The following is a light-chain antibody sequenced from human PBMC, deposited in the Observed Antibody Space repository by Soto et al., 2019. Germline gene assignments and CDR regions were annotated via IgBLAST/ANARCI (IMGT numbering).Light chain of an antibody. Sequence: DIQMTQSPSTLSASVGDRVTIACRASQSVGRWLAWYQQKPGKAPKLLIYDASSLQSGVPSRFRGSGSETEFTLTIRSLQPDDFATYYCQQYNSYSPLTFGGGTKVEI. J-gene: IGKJ4*01. V-gene: IGKV1-5*01. CDR1: QSVGRW. CDR2: DAS. CDR3: QQYNSYSPLT.